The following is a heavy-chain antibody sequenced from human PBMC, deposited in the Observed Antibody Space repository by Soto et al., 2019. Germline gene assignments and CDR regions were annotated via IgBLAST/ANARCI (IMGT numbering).Heavy chain of an antibody. Sequence: QITLKESGPTLVKPTQTLTLTCTFSGFSLSTSGVGVGWIRQPPGKALEWLALIYWDDDKRYSPSLKSRLTITXXTXNXXVVLTMTNMDPVDTATYYCAHNRYSGYYYYYGMDVWGQGTTVTVSS. CDR3: AHNRYSGYYYYYGMDV. V-gene: IGHV2-5*02. CDR2: IYWDDDK. CDR1: GFSLSTSGVG. J-gene: IGHJ6*02. D-gene: IGHD6-13*01.